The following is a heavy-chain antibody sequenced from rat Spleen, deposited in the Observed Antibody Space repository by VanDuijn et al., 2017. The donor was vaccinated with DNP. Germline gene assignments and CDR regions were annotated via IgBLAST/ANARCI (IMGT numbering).Heavy chain of an antibody. J-gene: IGHJ1*01. D-gene: IGHD1-2*01. V-gene: IGHV5-31*01. CDR2: ITSSGGST. CDR1: EFTFNNYW. Sequence: EVQLVESGGDLVRPGRSLKLSCVASEFTFNNYWMTWFRQAPGKGLEWVASITSSGGSTYYGDSVKGRFTISRDNAKSTLYLQMNSLRSEDMATYYCARWSSSHWYFDFWGPGTMVTVPS. CDR3: ARWSSSHWYFDF.